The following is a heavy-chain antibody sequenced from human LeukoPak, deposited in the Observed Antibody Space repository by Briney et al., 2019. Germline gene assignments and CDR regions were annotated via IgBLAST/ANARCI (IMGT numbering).Heavy chain of an antibody. Sequence: SETLSLTCAVYGGSFSGYYWSWIRQPPGKGLEWIGEINHSGSTNYNPSLKSRVTISVDTSKNQFSLNLSSVTAADMAVYYCARLSTVTTSFDYWGQGTLVTVSS. V-gene: IGHV4-34*01. CDR3: ARLSTVTTSFDY. J-gene: IGHJ4*02. D-gene: IGHD4-11*01. CDR1: GGSFSGYY. CDR2: INHSGST.